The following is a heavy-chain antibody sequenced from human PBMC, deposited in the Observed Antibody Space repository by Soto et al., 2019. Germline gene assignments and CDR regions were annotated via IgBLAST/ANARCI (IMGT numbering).Heavy chain of an antibody. V-gene: IGHV3-48*03. CDR1: GFMFDSYA. D-gene: IGHD6-19*01. CDR2: ISPGGDRI. Sequence: PGGSLRLPCVASGFMFDSYAMNWVRQAPGKGLEWVSYISPGGDRIYYAESLKGRITISRDNARNSLSLQMNILSGEDTAVYYCTKSADSAGWGVDFWGQGTLVTV. CDR3: TKSADSAGWGVDF. J-gene: IGHJ4*02.